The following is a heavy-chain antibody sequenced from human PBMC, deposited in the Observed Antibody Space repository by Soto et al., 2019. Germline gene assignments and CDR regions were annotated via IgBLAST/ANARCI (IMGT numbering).Heavy chain of an antibody. J-gene: IGHJ6*03. CDR2: SSAYNGNT. CDR1: GYTFTSYG. V-gene: IGHV1-18*01. D-gene: IGHD6-19*01. CDR3: ARDGSSGWYYYYYYMDV. Sequence: QVQLVQSGAEVKKPGASVKVSCKASGYTFTSYGISWVRQAPGHGLEWMGWSSAYNGNTNYTQKLQGRVTMTTDTSTSTAYMELRSLRSDDTAVCYCARDGSSGWYYYYYYMDVCDKGTTVTVSS.